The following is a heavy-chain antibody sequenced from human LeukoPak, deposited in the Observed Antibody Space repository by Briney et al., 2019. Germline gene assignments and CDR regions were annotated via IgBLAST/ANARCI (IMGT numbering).Heavy chain of an antibody. CDR3: ARDLIYSSSWYVDAFDI. D-gene: IGHD6-13*01. Sequence: NASETLSLTCTVSGGSISSYYGSWIRQPAGKGLEWIGRIYTSGSTNYNPSLKSRVTMSVDTSKNQFSLKLSSVTAADTAVYYCARDLIYSSSWYVDAFDIWGQGTMVTVSS. V-gene: IGHV4-4*07. CDR1: GGSISSYY. CDR2: IYTSGST. J-gene: IGHJ3*02.